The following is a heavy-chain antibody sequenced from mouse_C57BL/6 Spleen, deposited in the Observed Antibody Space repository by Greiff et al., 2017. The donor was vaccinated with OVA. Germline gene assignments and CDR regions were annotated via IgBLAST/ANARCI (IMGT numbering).Heavy chain of an antibody. CDR2: ISDGGSYT. J-gene: IGHJ2*01. CDR3: ARDYRYYFDY. CDR1: GFTFSSYA. V-gene: IGHV5-4*01. Sequence: VQLKESGGGLVKPGGSLKLSCAASGFTFSSYAMSWVRQTPEKRLEWVATISDGGSYTYYPDNVKGRVTISRDNSKNNLYLQMRHLKSEDTAIYYCARDYRYYFDYWGQGTTLTVSS.